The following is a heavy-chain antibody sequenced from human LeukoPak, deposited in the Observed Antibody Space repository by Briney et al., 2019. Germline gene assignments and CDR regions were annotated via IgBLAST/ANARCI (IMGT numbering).Heavy chain of an antibody. Sequence: SQTLSLTCTASGGSISGGSYYWSWIRQPPGKGLEWIGHVSDGGRTNYSPSLRSRVSISVDTSKNQFSLKLNSVTAADTAVYFCARASTTFDDWGQGTLVTVSS. CDR3: ARASTTFDD. D-gene: IGHD1-14*01. V-gene: IGHV4-61*09. CDR1: GGSISGGSYY. J-gene: IGHJ4*02. CDR2: VSDGGRT.